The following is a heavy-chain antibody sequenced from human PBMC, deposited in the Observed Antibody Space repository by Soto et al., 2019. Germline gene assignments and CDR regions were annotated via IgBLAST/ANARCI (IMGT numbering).Heavy chain of an antibody. J-gene: IGHJ6*02. Sequence: ASVKVSCKASGGTFSSYAISWVRQAPGQGLEWMGGIIPIFGTTNYAQKFQGRVTITADESTSTAYMELSSLRSEDTAVYYCARAVAVAGTGPYYYYGMDVWGQGTTVTVSS. D-gene: IGHD6-19*01. CDR2: IIPIFGTT. CDR1: GGTFSSYA. CDR3: ARAVAVAGTGPYYYYGMDV. V-gene: IGHV1-69*13.